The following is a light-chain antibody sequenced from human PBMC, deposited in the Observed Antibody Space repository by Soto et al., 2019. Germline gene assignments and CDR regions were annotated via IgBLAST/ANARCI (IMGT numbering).Light chain of an antibody. V-gene: IGLV2-14*01. CDR2: DVI. J-gene: IGLJ2*01. CDR1: SSDVGGYNY. CDR3: SSYTISSWKV. Sequence: QSALTQPASVSGSPGQSITISCTGTSSDVGGYNYVSWYKQHPGKAPKLMIYDVINRPSGVSNRFSGSKSGNTASLTISGPQAEDEADYYCSSYTISSWKVFGGGTKVTVL.